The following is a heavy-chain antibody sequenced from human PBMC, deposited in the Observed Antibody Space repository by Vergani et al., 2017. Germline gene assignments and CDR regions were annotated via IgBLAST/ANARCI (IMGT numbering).Heavy chain of an antibody. J-gene: IGHJ6*02. CDR1: GFTFDDYA. D-gene: IGHD3-10*01. V-gene: IGHV3-9*01. CDR3: AKDMCYGSGSSYYYYCMDV. Sequence: EVQLVESGGGLVQPGRSLRLSCAASGFTFDDYAMHWVRQAPGQGLEWVSGISWNSGSIGYADSVKGRFTISRDNAKNSLYLQMNSLRAEDTALYYCAKDMCYGSGSSYYYYCMDVWGQGTTVTVSS. CDR2: ISWNSGSI.